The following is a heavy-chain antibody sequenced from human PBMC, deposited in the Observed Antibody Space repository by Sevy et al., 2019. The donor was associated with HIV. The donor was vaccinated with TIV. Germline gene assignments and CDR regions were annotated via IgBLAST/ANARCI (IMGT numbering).Heavy chain of an antibody. CDR2: IIPIFGTA. Sequence: ASVKVSCKASGGTFSSYAISWVRQAPGQGLEWMGGIIPIFGTANYAQKFQGRVTITADESTSTAYMELSSLRSEETAVYYCARASENADNWGGYYYYSLDVWGKGTTVTVSS. CDR1: GGTFSSYA. CDR3: ARASENADNWGGYYYYSLDV. D-gene: IGHD7-27*01. V-gene: IGHV1-69*13. J-gene: IGHJ6*03.